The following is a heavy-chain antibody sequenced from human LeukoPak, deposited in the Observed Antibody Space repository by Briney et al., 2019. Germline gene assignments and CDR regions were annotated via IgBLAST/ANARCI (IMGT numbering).Heavy chain of an antibody. D-gene: IGHD3-10*01. CDR1: GYTFTSYY. CDR3: ARDYGGSAPSGMDV. Sequence: ASVKVSCKASGYTFTSYYMHWVRQAPGQGLEWMGIINPSGGSTNYAQKFQGRGTMTRDTSTSTTHMERSTLRSEDTVVYYCARDYGGSAPSGMDVWGQGPTVTVSS. V-gene: IGHV1-46*01. J-gene: IGHJ6*02. CDR2: INPSGGST.